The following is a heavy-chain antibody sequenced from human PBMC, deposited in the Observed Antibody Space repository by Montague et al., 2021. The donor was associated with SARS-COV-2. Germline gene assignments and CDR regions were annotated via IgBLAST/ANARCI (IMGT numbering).Heavy chain of an antibody. CDR2: IYSSGNA. V-gene: IGHV4-4*07. CDR1: GGSISYYY. D-gene: IGHD6-13*01. Sequence: SETLSLTCTVSGGSISYYYWHWLRQSAAKGLEWIGRIYSSGNANYSPSLKSRVTMSVDTSQNQFSLKLNSLAAADTAVYYCARGVHRQFVSWYFFDSWGQGALVTVSS. CDR3: ARGVHRQFVSWYFFDS. J-gene: IGHJ4*02.